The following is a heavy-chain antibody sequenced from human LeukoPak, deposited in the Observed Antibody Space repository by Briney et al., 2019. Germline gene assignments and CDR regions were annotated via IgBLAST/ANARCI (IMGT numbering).Heavy chain of an antibody. Sequence: SETLSLTCTVSGGSISSSSYYWGWIRQPPGKGLEWIGRIYYSGSTYYNPSLKSRVALSVDTSKNQFSLKLSPVTAADTVVYYCARTRYFYNSRSYGAPYYFDYWGQGTLVTVSS. CDR3: ARTRYFYNSRSYGAPYYFDY. V-gene: IGHV4-39*01. CDR1: GGSISSSSYY. J-gene: IGHJ4*02. CDR2: IYYSGST. D-gene: IGHD3-10*01.